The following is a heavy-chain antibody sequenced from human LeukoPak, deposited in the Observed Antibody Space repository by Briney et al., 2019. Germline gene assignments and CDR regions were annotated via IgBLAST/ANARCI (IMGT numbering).Heavy chain of an antibody. CDR3: ARTPGNNYGYGWFDT. J-gene: IGHJ5*02. CDR1: GGSLNNYH. D-gene: IGHD5-18*01. V-gene: IGHV4-59*01. Sequence: SETLSLTCSVSGGSLNNYHWSWIRQPPGKRLEWIGSIYYSGSTNYNPSLKSRVTISVDTSKNQFSLKLNSVTAADTAVYSCARTPGNNYGYGWFDTWGQGTLVTVSS. CDR2: IYYSGST.